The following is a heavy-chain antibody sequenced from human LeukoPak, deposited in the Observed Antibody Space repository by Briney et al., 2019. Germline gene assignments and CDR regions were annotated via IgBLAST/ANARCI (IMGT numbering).Heavy chain of an antibody. Sequence: GGSLRLSCAASGFTFSSYWMSWVRQAPGKGLEWVSTISSSGGYIYYADSVKGRFTISRDTAKNSLYLQMNSLRVEDTAVYNCARLRDTVTSASDYWGQGTLVTVSS. D-gene: IGHD4-17*01. CDR3: ARLRDTVTSASDY. J-gene: IGHJ4*02. CDR2: ISSSGGYI. CDR1: GFTFSSYW. V-gene: IGHV3-21*01.